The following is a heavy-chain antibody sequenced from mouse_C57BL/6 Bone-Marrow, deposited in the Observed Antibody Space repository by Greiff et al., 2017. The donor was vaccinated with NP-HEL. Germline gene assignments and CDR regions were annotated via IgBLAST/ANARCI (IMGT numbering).Heavy chain of an antibody. Sequence: EVQLVESGGGLVKPGGSLKLSCAASGFTFSSYAMSWVRQTPEKRLEWVATISDGGSYTYYPDNVKGRFTISRDNAKNNLYLQMSHLKSEDTAMYYCARDYSPRLYAMDYWGQGTSVTVSS. V-gene: IGHV5-4*01. CDR1: GFTFSSYA. CDR2: ISDGGSYT. J-gene: IGHJ4*01. CDR3: ARDYSPRLYAMDY. D-gene: IGHD1-1*01.